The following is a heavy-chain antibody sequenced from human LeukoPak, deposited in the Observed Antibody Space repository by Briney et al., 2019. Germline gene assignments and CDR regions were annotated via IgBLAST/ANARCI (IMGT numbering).Heavy chain of an antibody. J-gene: IGHJ4*02. CDR1: GYTFTSYG. V-gene: IGHV1-18*01. D-gene: IGHD2-8*01. CDR3: ARGRRDCTNGVCYYY. CDR2: ISAYNGNT. Sequence: ASVKVSCKASGYTFTSYGISWVRQAPGQGLEWMGWISAYNGNTNYAQKFQGRVTMTRNTSISTAYMELSSLRSEDTAVYYCARGRRDCTNGVCYYYWGQGTLVTVSS.